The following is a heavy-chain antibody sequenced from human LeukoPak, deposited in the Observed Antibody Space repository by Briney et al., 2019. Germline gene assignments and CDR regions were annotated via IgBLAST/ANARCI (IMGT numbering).Heavy chain of an antibody. CDR3: ARAEVRGIGAFDI. J-gene: IGHJ3*02. CDR2: ISYDGSNK. D-gene: IGHD3-10*01. CDR1: GFTFSSYA. V-gene: IGHV3-30-3*01. Sequence: PGGSLRLSCAASGFTFSSYAMHWVRQAPGKGLEWVAVISYDGSNKYYADSVKGRFTISRDNSKNTLYLQMNSLRAEDTAVYYCARAEVRGIGAFDIWGQGTMVTVSS.